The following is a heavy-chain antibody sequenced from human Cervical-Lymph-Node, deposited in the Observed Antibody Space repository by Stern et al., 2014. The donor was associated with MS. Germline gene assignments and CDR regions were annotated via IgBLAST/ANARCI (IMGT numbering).Heavy chain of an antibody. J-gene: IGHJ6*02. CDR3: ARVDRSHDYDRGPYPYFYSAMDV. CDR2: IIPMFAIT. V-gene: IGHV1-69*09. Sequence: QVQLVQSGAEVKKPGSSVKVSCMASGGRFGIYGISWVRKAPGQGLEWIGRIIPMFAITNYAPKFQGRVTITADKSTSTAYMEVSSLTSEDTAVYYCARVDRSHDYDRGPYPYFYSAMDVWGPGTTVTVS. CDR1: GGRFGIYG. D-gene: IGHD4/OR15-4a*01.